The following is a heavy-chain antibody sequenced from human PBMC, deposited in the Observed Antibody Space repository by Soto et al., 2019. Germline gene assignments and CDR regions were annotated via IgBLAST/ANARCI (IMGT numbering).Heavy chain of an antibody. CDR2: INPNSGGT. Sequence: ASVKVSCEACGYTFTGCYMHWVRQAPGQGLEWMGWINPNSGGTNYAQKFQGWVTMTRDTSISTAYMELSRLRSDDTAVYYCARTLSRAVAGSLDFDYWGQGTLLTVSS. V-gene: IGHV1-2*04. CDR3: ARTLSRAVAGSLDFDY. J-gene: IGHJ4*02. D-gene: IGHD6-19*01. CDR1: GYTFTGCY.